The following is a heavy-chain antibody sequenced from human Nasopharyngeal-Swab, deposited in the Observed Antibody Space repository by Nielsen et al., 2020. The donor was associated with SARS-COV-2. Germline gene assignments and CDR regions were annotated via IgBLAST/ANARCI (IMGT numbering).Heavy chain of an antibody. D-gene: IGHD2-21*02. CDR3: ARKYCNGDCYFDY. CDR1: GGPISSGFYS. V-gene: IGHV4-30-2*01. J-gene: IGHJ4*02. CDR2: IYHSGNT. Sequence: SETLSLTCAVSGGPISSGFYSWSWIRQPPGKGLEWIGYIYHSGNTYYNPSLKSRVTISVDRSKNQFSLRLSSVTAADTAVYYCARKYCNGDCYFDYWGQGTLVTVSS.